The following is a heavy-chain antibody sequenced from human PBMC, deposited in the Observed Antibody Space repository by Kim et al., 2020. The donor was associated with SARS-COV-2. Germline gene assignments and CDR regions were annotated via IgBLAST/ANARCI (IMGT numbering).Heavy chain of an antibody. J-gene: IGHJ6*03. CDR2: ISYTADTT. Sequence: GGSLRLSCAASGFTFSTFAMSWVRQAPGKGLEWISTISYTADTTYYADSVKGRFTICRDNSKDTLYLQMNSLRAEDTAVYYCAKGSATYFDYYYYINVWG. CDR1: GFTFSTFA. D-gene: IGHD1-26*01. CDR3: AKGSATYFDYYYYINV. V-gene: IGHV3-23*01.